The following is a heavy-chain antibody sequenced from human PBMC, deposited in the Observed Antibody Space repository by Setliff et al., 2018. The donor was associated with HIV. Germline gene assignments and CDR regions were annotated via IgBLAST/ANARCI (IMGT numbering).Heavy chain of an antibody. J-gene: IGHJ6*02. V-gene: IGHV1-69*13. D-gene: IGHD1-26*01. CDR2: IIPIFGTA. Sequence: SVKVSCKASGYTFTTYAMHWVRQAPGQGLEWMGGIIPIFGTANYAQKFQDRITITADDSTSTAYMGLSSLRSEDTAVYYCARGMSTTTSTTIYNYGMDVWGLGTTVTV. CDR1: GYTFTTYA. CDR3: ARGMSTTTSTTIYNYGMDV.